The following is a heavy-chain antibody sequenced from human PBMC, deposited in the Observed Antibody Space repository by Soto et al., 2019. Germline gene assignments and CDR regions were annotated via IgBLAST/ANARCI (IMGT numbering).Heavy chain of an antibody. V-gene: IGHV1-46*01. CDR3: ARPHIAAAAHFDC. D-gene: IGHD6-13*01. CDR1: GFTFSDYY. CDR2: INPSDGGT. J-gene: IGHJ4*02. Sequence: QVQLVQSGAEVKKPGASVKVSCQASGFTFSDYYMHWVRQAPGQGLEWMGVINPSDGGTTYAQKFQGRVTLTRDMSTRALYMELSSLRSDDTSFYYCARPHIAAAAHFDCWGQGTLVTVSS.